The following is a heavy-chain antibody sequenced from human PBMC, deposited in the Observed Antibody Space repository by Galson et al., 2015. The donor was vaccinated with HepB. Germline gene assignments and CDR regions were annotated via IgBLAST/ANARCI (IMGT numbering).Heavy chain of an antibody. Sequence: SLRLSCAASGFTFSNYWMTWVRQAPGKGLEWVATIKEDGSDKYYVDSVKGRFTISRDNAKNSLYLQMSSLRAEDTAVYYCAKGGGWYGGDYWGQGTLVTVSS. V-gene: IGHV3-7*01. CDR3: AKGGGWYGGDY. D-gene: IGHD6-19*01. J-gene: IGHJ4*02. CDR1: GFTFSNYW. CDR2: IKEDGSDK.